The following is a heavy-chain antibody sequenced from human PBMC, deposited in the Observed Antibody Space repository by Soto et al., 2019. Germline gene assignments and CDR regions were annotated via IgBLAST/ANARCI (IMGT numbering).Heavy chain of an antibody. Sequence: QVQLQESGPGLVRPSQTLSLTCTVSGDSISSADYYWSWILQTPGKGLEWIGHIFYSGTTYYNPSLKSRLTISVDTSKNHFSLRLTYVTAADTAVYYCARDLWVEPELYYYGMDVWGQGTTVTVSS. D-gene: IGHD1-1*01. CDR1: GDSISSADYY. V-gene: IGHV4-30-4*01. CDR3: ARDLWVEPELYYYGMDV. CDR2: IFYSGTT. J-gene: IGHJ6*02.